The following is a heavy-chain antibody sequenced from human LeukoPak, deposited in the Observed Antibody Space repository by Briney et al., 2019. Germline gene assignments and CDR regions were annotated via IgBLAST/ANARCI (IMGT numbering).Heavy chain of an antibody. D-gene: IGHD3-10*01. V-gene: IGHV1-69*05. CDR3: AANYGSGPGSSHLFDY. CDR1: GGTFSSYA. Sequence: GASVKVSCKASGGTFSSYAISWVRQAPGQGLEWMGGIIPIFGTANYAQKFQGRVTITTDESTSTAYMELSSLRSEDTAVYYCAANYGSGPGSSHLFDYWGQGTLVTVSS. CDR2: IIPIFGTA. J-gene: IGHJ4*02.